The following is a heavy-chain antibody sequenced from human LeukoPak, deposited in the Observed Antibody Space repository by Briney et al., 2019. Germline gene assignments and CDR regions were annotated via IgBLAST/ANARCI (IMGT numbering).Heavy chain of an antibody. J-gene: IGHJ3*02. CDR3: ARVVAVAGRAFDI. CDR2: ISSSGRTI. D-gene: IGHD6-19*01. V-gene: IGHV3-48*01. CDR1: GFTFNNYT. Sequence: PGGSLRLSCAASGFTFNNYTIIWVRQAPGKGLEWVSYISSSGRTIYYADSVKGRFTISRDDAKNSLYLQMNSLRAEDTAVYYCARVVAVAGRAFDIWGQGTMVTVSS.